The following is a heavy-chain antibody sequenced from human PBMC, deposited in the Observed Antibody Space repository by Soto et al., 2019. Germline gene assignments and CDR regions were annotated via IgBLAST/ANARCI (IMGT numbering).Heavy chain of an antibody. CDR3: ARSQGSSTSLEIYYYYYYGMDV. V-gene: IGHV1-69*01. CDR1: GGTFSSYA. CDR2: IIPISDTT. J-gene: IGHJ6*02. D-gene: IGHD2-2*01. Sequence: QVQLVQSGAEVKKPGSSVKVSCKASGGTFSSYAISWVRQAPGQGLEWMGGIIPISDTTNYAQKFQGRVTITADESTSTVYMELSSLRSEDTAVYYCARSQGSSTSLEIYYYYYYGMDVWGQGTTVTVYS.